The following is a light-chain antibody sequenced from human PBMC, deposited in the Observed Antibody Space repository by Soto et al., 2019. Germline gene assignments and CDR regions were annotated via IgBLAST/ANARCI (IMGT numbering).Light chain of an antibody. CDR2: GAT. CDR1: ESISSSY. Sequence: EIVLTQSPGTLSLSPGERATLSCRASESISSSYLAWYQQKPGQAPRLLIFGATSRGTGIPDMFSGSGSGTDFTLTISILEPEDFAVFYWQQFAGSPYTFGQGTKLEIK. V-gene: IGKV3-20*01. CDR3: QQFAGSPYT. J-gene: IGKJ2*01.